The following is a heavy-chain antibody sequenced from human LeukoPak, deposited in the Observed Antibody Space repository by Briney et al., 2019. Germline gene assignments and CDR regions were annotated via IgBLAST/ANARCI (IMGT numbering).Heavy chain of an antibody. Sequence: PGGSLRLSCAASGFTFSNYWMSWVRQTPGKGLEWVANIKQDGSEKNYLDSVKGRFTISRDNTKNSLYLQMNSLSAEGAAVYYCARDGNILYDYWGQGTLVTVSA. J-gene: IGHJ4*02. CDR3: ARDGNILYDY. V-gene: IGHV3-7*01. D-gene: IGHD1-1*01. CDR2: IKQDGSEK. CDR1: GFTFSNYW.